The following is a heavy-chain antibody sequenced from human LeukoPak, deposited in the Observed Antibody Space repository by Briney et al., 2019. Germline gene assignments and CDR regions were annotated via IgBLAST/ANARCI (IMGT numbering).Heavy chain of an antibody. J-gene: IGHJ4*02. CDR3: ARQARGYRWLGY. V-gene: IGHV4-39*01. Sequence: SETLSLTCTVSGASISSRPYYWSWIRQPPGKGLEWIGEINHSGSTNYNPSLKSRVTISVDTSKNQFSLKLSSVTAADTAVYYCARQARGYRWLGYWGQGTLVTVSS. CDR1: GASISSRPYY. CDR2: INHSGST. D-gene: IGHD6-19*01.